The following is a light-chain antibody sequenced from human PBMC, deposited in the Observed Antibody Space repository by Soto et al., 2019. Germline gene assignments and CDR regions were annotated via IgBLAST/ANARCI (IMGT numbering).Light chain of an antibody. V-gene: IGKV3-15*01. CDR2: GAS. J-gene: IGKJ1*01. CDR1: QSVSSN. Sequence: EIVMTQSPATLSVSPGERSTLSCRASQSVSSNLAWYQQKPGQAPRLLIYGASTRATGIPARFSGSGSGTDFTLTISSLQAEDVAVYYCQQYYSTPPTFGQGTKVDIK. CDR3: QQYYSTPPT.